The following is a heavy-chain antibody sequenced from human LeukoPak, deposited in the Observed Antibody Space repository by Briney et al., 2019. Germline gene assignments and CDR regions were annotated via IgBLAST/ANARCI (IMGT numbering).Heavy chain of an antibody. CDR1: GLTFDDYA. D-gene: IGHD6-13*01. V-gene: IGHV3-23*01. CDR3: AKDQSGRYSSSWDYYFDY. J-gene: IGHJ4*02. Sequence: GGSLRLSCVDSGLTFDDYAMSWVRHAPGKGLEWVSAISGSGGSSYYADSVKGRFTISRDNSKNTLYLQMNSLRAEDTAVYYCAKDQSGRYSSSWDYYFDYWGQGTLVTVSS. CDR2: ISGSGGSS.